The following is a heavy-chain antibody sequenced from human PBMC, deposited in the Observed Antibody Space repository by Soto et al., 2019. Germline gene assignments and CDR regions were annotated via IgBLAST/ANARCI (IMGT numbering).Heavy chain of an antibody. CDR2: MNSDGSST. Sequence: GGSLRLSCAASGITFSSYWMHWVRQAPGKGLVWVSRMNSDGSSTSYADSVKGRFTISRDNAKNTLYLQMNSLRAADTAVYYCARGPVRGVIKFVAGAFDIWGQGTIVTVSS. CDR1: GITFSSYW. D-gene: IGHD3-10*01. CDR3: ARGPVRGVIKFVAGAFDI. V-gene: IGHV3-74*01. J-gene: IGHJ3*02.